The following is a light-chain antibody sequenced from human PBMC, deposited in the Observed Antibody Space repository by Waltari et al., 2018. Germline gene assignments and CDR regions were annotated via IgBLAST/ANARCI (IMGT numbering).Light chain of an antibody. CDR1: SSDVGGYNY. CDR2: EVS. Sequence: QSALPQPASVSGSPGPSITISCTGNSSDVGGYNYVSWYQQHPGKAPKLMIYEVSNRPSGVSNRFSGSKSGNTASLTISGLQAEDEADYYCSSYTSSSTLVFGGGTKLTVL. CDR3: SSYTSSSTLV. V-gene: IGLV2-14*01. J-gene: IGLJ2*01.